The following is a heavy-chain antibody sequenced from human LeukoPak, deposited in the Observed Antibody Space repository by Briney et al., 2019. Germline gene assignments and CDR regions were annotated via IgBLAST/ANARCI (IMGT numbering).Heavy chain of an antibody. Sequence: PGGSLRLSCAASGFIVSSSYMGWVRQAPGKGLEWVSYIYSDGRTFYADSVKGRFTTSRDSSKNTLDFQMNSLRAEDTAVYYCTRAFDHHFDYWGQGTLVTVSS. V-gene: IGHV3-53*01. CDR1: GFIVSSSY. CDR2: IYSDGRT. D-gene: IGHD3-16*01. J-gene: IGHJ4*02. CDR3: TRAFDHHFDY.